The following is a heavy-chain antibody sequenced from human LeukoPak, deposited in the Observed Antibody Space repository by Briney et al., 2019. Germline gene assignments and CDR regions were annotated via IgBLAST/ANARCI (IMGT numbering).Heavy chain of an antibody. D-gene: IGHD3-22*01. CDR3: ALTYYYDSSCRRSFDY. CDR1: GYRFTSYW. CDR2: IYPGDSDT. V-gene: IGHV5-51*01. J-gene: IGHJ4*02. Sequence: GESLKISCKGSGYRFTSYWIGWVRQMPGKGLEWMGIIYPGDSDTRYSPSFQGQVTISADKSISTAYLQWSSLKASDTAMYYCALTYYYDSSCRRSFDYWGQGTLVTVSS.